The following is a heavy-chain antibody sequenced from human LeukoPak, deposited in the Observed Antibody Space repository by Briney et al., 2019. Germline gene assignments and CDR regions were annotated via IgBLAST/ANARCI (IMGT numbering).Heavy chain of an antibody. D-gene: IGHD2-15*01. V-gene: IGHV1-18*01. CDR2: ISPYNGNT. Sequence: ASVRVSCKASGYTFINYAISWVRQAPGQGLECVGWISPYNGNTNYAQNLQGRVTMTTDTSTSTAYMDLRSLRSDDTAVYYCATMNYCSGGSCYYKPYYFDYWGQGTLVTVSS. J-gene: IGHJ4*02. CDR1: GYTFINYA. CDR3: ATMNYCSGGSCYYKPYYFDY.